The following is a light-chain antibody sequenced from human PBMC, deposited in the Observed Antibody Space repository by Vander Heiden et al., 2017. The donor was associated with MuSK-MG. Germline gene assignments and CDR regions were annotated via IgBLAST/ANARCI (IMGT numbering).Light chain of an antibody. CDR1: QSTSSW. CDR3: QRYNAYST. Sequence: DIKMTQSPSTLPASVGDRVTTTCRASQSTSSWLVRSQQKPRKTPNLLKYDATNLKGGVPSRFSGRGSGTEFRHTINSLQPDDFAAYYSQRYNAYSTFGQGTKVAIK. J-gene: IGKJ1*01. V-gene: IGKV1-5*01. CDR2: DAT.